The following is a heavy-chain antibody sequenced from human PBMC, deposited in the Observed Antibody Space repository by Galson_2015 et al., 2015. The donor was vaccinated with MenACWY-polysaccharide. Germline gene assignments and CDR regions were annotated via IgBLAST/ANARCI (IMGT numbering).Heavy chain of an antibody. Sequence: SLRLSCAASGFTFSSYAMHWVRQAPGKGLEWVAVISYDGSNKYYADSVKGRFTISKDNSKNTLYLQMNSLRAEDTAVYYCARDLGDFWSGYYTDNWFDPWGQGTLVTVSS. CDR3: ARDLGDFWSGYYTDNWFDP. CDR1: GFTFSSYA. D-gene: IGHD3-3*01. V-gene: IGHV3-30-3*01. CDR2: ISYDGSNK. J-gene: IGHJ5*02.